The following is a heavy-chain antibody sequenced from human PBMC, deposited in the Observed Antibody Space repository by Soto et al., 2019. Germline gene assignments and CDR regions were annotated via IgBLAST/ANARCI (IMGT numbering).Heavy chain of an antibody. CDR2: ISGSGGST. J-gene: IGHJ6*02. CDR1: GFTFSSYA. V-gene: IGHV3-23*01. Sequence: VVSLRLSCAASGFTFSSYAMSWVRQAPGKGLEWVSAISGSGGSTYYADSVKGRFTISRDNSRNTLYLQMNSLRAEDTAVYYCAKAGGDFWSGYFYYYGMDVWGQGTTVTVSS. CDR3: AKAGGDFWSGYFYYYGMDV. D-gene: IGHD3-3*01.